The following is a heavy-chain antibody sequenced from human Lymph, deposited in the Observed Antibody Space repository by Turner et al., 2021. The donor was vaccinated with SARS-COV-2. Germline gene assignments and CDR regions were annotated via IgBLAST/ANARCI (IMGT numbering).Heavy chain of an antibody. CDR2: ISYDGNNI. CDR1: GFTFSSYA. D-gene: IGHD1-26*01. V-gene: IGHV3-30-3*01. J-gene: IGHJ4*02. CDR3: ARDWGWSYTNFDY. Sequence: QVQLVESGGGVVQHGRSLRLRCAASGFTFSSYAMHWVRQAPGKGLEWVALISYDGNNIYYAESVKGRFTISRDNSKNTLFVQMNSLRPEDTAVYYCARDWGWSYTNFDYWGQGTLVTVSS.